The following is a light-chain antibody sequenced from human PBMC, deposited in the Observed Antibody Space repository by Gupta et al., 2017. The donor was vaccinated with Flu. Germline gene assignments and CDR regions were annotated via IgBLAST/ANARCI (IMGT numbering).Light chain of an antibody. Sequence: CSGDKLGDKYACWYQQKPGQSPVLVIYQDSKRPSGIPERFSGSNSGNTATLTISGTQAMDEADYYCQAWDSSHYVFGTGTKVTVL. J-gene: IGLJ1*01. V-gene: IGLV3-1*01. CDR1: KLGDKY. CDR3: QAWDSSHYV. CDR2: QDS.